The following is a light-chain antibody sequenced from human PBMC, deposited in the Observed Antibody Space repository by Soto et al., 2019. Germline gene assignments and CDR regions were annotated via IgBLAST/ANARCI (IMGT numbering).Light chain of an antibody. CDR3: QQYGGSPQFT. CDR2: GTS. V-gene: IGKV3-20*01. J-gene: IGKJ3*01. Sequence: ENVLTQSPGTLSLSPGDRATLSCRASQRVSSIHLAWYQQKPGQAPRLLIYGTSVRATGIADRFRGSGSRTDFTLTIGRLEPEDFAVYYCQQYGGSPQFTFGPGTKVEI. CDR1: QRVSSIH.